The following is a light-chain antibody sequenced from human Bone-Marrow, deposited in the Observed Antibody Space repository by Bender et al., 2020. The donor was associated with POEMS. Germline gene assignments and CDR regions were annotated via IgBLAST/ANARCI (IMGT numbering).Light chain of an antibody. J-gene: IGLJ3*02. Sequence: QSALTQPASVSGSPGQSITISCTATSSDVGSFNLVSWYQQHPGKAPKLMIYDVTKRPSAVSNRFSGSKSDTTASLAISGLRSEDEADYYCATWDDSLSGWVFGGGTKLTVL. V-gene: IGLV2-14*02. CDR2: DVT. CDR3: ATWDDSLSGWV. CDR1: SSDVGSFNL.